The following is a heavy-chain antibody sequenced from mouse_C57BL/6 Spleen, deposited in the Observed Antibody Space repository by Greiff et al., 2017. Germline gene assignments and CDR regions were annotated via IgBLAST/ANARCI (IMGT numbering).Heavy chain of an antibody. CDR2: IYPGDGDT. Sequence: QVQLQQSGPELVKPGASVKISCKASGYAFSSSWMNWVKQRPGKGLEWIGRIYPGDGDTNYNGKFKGKATLTADKSSSTAYMQLSSLTSEDSAVYFCARGGVFGYWGQGTTLTVSS. J-gene: IGHJ2*01. CDR3: ARGGVFGY. CDR1: GYAFSSSW. V-gene: IGHV1-82*01.